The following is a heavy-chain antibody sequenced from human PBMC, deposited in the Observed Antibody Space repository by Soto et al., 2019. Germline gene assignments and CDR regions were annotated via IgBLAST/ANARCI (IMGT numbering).Heavy chain of an antibody. V-gene: IGHV2-5*02. CDR1: GLSLTTNGLG. J-gene: IGHJ6*02. CDR2: IYWDDDK. CDR3: AHISSNVNGAMDA. D-gene: IGHD6-6*01. Sequence: QITLKESGPTLVKPTQTLTLTCAFSGLSLTTNGLGVGWIRQPPGKALEWLALIYWDDDKRYSPSLKSRLTITKDTDKNQVDLTITNMDPVDTATCCRAHISSNVNGAMDAWGQGTTVSFSS.